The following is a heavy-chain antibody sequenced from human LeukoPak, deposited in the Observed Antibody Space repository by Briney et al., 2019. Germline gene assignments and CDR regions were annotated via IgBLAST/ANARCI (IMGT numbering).Heavy chain of an antibody. Sequence: ASVKVSRKASGYSFTSYAVHWVRQAPGQKLEWMGWINAGSANTKYSQKFQGRVTFTSDTSADTAYMELNSLRSEDTAVYYCARNGVTTPGMDVWGQGTTVSVS. J-gene: IGHJ6*02. CDR3: ARNGVTTPGMDV. CDR1: GYSFTSYA. CDR2: INAGSANT. D-gene: IGHD3-22*01. V-gene: IGHV1-3*01.